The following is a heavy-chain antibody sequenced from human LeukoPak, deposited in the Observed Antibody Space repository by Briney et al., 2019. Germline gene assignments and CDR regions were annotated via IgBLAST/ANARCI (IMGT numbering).Heavy chain of an antibody. CDR2: ISGNSGGST. CDR3: AREDALDY. Sequence: PGGSLRLSCAASGFTFSNFAMSWVRQAPGKGLEWVSGISGNSGGSTYYADSVKGRFTISRDNSKNTVYLQMKSLRVEDTAVYYCAREDALDYWGQGTLVTVSS. V-gene: IGHV3-23*01. CDR1: GFTFSNFA. D-gene: IGHD2-8*01. J-gene: IGHJ4*02.